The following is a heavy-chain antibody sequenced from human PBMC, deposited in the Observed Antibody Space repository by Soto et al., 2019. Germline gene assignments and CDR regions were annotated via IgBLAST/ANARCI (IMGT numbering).Heavy chain of an antibody. CDR1: GYTLTELS. CDR3: AINRRGGYSYGPSLDY. V-gene: IGHV1-24*01. J-gene: IGHJ4*02. Sequence: ASVKVSCKVSGYTLTELSMHWVRQAPGKGLEWMGGFDPEDGETIYAQKFQVRVTMTEDTSTETAYMELSSLRSEDTAVYYCAINRRGGYSYGPSLDYWAQGTLVTVSS. CDR2: FDPEDGET. D-gene: IGHD5-18*01.